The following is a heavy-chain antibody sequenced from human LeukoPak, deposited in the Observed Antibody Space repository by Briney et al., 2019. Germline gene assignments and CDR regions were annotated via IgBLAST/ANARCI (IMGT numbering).Heavy chain of an antibody. V-gene: IGHV4-4*07. CDR2: IYACGSP. J-gene: IGHJ4*02. D-gene: IGHD3-10*01. Sequence: PSDTLSLICSVWGRPMRIYHGLWLRQPAGMGLEWIGRIYACGSPNYHPPLKSRVTMSVDTSNHQFSLNLSSVTAADTAVYYCARTSARGAQFDYWGQGTLVTVSS. CDR3: ARTSARGAQFDY. CDR1: GRPMRIYH.